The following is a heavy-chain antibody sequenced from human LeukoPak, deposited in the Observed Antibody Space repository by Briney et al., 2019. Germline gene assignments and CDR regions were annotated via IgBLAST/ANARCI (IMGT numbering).Heavy chain of an antibody. CDR2: ISGSGGST. CDR3: AKGAPSSSSIFDF. J-gene: IGHJ4*02. CDR1: GFTFSSYA. D-gene: IGHD6-6*01. Sequence: GGSLRLSCAASGFTFSSYAMSWFRQAPGKGLEWVSAISGSGGSTYYADSVRGRFTISRDNSKNTLYLQLSSLRPDDTAVYYCAKGAPSSSSIFDFWGPGTLVTVSS. V-gene: IGHV3-23*01.